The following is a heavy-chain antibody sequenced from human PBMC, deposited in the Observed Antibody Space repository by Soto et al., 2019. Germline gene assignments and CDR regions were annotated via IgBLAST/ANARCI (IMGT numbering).Heavy chain of an antibody. CDR3: ARGDSTDCSNGVCSFFYNRDMDV. CDR2: INPKSGGT. V-gene: IGHV1-2*04. D-gene: IGHD2-8*01. J-gene: IGHJ6*02. CDR1: GYSFTDYH. Sequence: QVQLVQSGAEVKKPGASVKVSCKASGYSFTDYHIHWVRQAPGQGLEWLGRINPKSGGTSTAQKFQGWVTMTTDTYISTASMELTRLTSDDTAIYYCARGDSTDCSNGVCSFFYNRDMDVWGQGTTVTVSS.